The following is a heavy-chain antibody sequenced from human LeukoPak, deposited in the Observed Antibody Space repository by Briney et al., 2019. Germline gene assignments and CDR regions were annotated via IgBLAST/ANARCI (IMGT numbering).Heavy chain of an antibody. CDR3: ARGYYDSSGYSDWFDP. J-gene: IGHJ5*02. Sequence: GASVKVSCKASGGTFSSYAISWVRQAPGQGLEWMGGIIPIFGTANYAQKFQGRVTITTDESTSTAYMELSSLRSEDTAVYYCARGYYDSSGYSDWFDPWAREPWSPSPQ. CDR2: IIPIFGTA. D-gene: IGHD3-22*01. CDR1: GGTFSSYA. V-gene: IGHV1-69*05.